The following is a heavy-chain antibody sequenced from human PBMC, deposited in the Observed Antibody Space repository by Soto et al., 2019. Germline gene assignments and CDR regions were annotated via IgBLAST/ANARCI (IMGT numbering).Heavy chain of an antibody. CDR3: VKDQGLGVAATVPWFDP. CDR1: GFTFSSYA. CDR2: ISSNGGST. D-gene: IGHD2-15*01. V-gene: IGHV3-64D*08. Sequence: GGSLRLSCSASGFTFSSYAMHWVRQAPGKGLEYVSAISSNGGSTYYADSVKGRFTISRDNSKNTLYLQMSSLRAEDTAVYYCVKDQGLGVAATVPWFDPWGQGTLVTVSS. J-gene: IGHJ5*02.